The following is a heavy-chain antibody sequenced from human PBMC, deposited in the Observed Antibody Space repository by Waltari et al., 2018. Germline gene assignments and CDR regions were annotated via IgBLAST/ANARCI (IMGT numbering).Heavy chain of an antibody. CDR2: INHSGST. CDR3: ARGSSDTRIAATNYYFDY. CDR1: GGSFSGYY. V-gene: IGHV4-34*01. D-gene: IGHD6-13*01. Sequence: QVQLQQWGAGLLKPSETLSLTCAVYGGSFSGYYWRWIRQPPGKGLEWIGEINHSGSTNYNPSLKSRVTISVDTSKNQFSLKLSSVTAADTAVYYCARGSSDTRIAATNYYFDYWGQGTLVTVSS. J-gene: IGHJ4*02.